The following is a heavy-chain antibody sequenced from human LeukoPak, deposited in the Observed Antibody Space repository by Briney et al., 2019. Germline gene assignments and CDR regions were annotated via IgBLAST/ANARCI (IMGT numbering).Heavy chain of an antibody. CDR2: IYSGGST. J-gene: IGHJ4*02. Sequence: GGSLRLSCAASGFTVSSNYMSWVRQAPGKGLEWVSVIYSGGSTYYADSVKGRFTISRDNSKNTLYLQMNSLRAEDTAVYYCAKDQGYQLLTFDYWGQGTLVTVSS. D-gene: IGHD2-2*01. V-gene: IGHV3-53*05. CDR3: AKDQGYQLLTFDY. CDR1: GFTVSSNY.